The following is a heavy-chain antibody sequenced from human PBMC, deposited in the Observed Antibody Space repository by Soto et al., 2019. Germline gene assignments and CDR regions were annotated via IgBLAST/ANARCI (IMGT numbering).Heavy chain of an antibody. CDR1: GYTFTGYY. CDR3: ARESVVVVAATGDYYYYGMDV. D-gene: IGHD2-15*01. Sequence: ASVKVSCKASGYTFTGYYMHWVRQAPGQGLEWMGWISAYNGNTNYAQKLQGRVTMTTDTSTSTAYMELRSLRSDDTAVYYCARESVVVVAATGDYYYYGMDVWGQGTTVTVS. CDR2: ISAYNGNT. V-gene: IGHV1-18*04. J-gene: IGHJ6*02.